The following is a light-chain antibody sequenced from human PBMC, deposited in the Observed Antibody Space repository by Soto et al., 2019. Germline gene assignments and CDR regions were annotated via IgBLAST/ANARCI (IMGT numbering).Light chain of an antibody. Sequence: QSVLTQPPSASGTPGQRVTISCSGSSSNIGSNTVSWYQQLPGTAPKLLMYSDNQRPSGVPDRFSGSKSGTSASLAISGLQSEDEADYYCATWDDSLSGWVFGGGTKVTVL. J-gene: IGLJ3*02. CDR3: ATWDDSLSGWV. V-gene: IGLV1-44*01. CDR1: SSNIGSNT. CDR2: SDN.